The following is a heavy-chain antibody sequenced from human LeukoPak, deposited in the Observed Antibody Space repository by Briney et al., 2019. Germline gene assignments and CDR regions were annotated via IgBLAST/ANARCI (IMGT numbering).Heavy chain of an antibody. J-gene: IGHJ4*02. CDR2: MYYSGST. Sequence: ETLSLTCTVSGGSLSSSGYYWGWIRQPPGKGLERIGSMYYSGSTYYNPSLKSRVTISADTSKNQFSLKLTSVTAADTAVYYCARHVANPPYFDYWGQGTLVTVSS. CDR3: ARHVANPPYFDY. CDR1: GGSLSSSGYY. V-gene: IGHV4-39*01. D-gene: IGHD2-15*01.